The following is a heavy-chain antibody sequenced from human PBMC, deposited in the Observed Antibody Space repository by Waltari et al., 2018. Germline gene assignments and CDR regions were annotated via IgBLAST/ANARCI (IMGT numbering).Heavy chain of an antibody. D-gene: IGHD1-26*01. V-gene: IGHV1-2*02. J-gene: IGHJ4*02. CDR2: INPNSGGT. CDR1: GYTFTGYQ. Sequence: QVRLVQSGAEVKKPGASVKVSCKASGYTFTGYQIHWVRQAPGQGLEWMGWINPNSGGTNYAQNFQGRVTITRDTSIRTAYMELSRLRSDDTAMYYCARDLVVGSGDYWGQGTLVTVSS. CDR3: ARDLVVGSGDY.